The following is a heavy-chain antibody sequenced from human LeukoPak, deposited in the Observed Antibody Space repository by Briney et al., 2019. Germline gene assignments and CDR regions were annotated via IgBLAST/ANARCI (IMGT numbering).Heavy chain of an antibody. Sequence: PGRPLRLSCAATGFTFDDYAMHWVRQAPGKGLEWVSGISWNSGSICYADSVKGRFTISRDNAKNSLYLQMNSLRAEDTALYYCAKSALGLAVAGPFDYWGQGTLVTVSS. CDR1: GFTFDDYA. CDR3: AKSALGLAVAGPFDY. CDR2: ISWNSGSI. D-gene: IGHD6-19*01. J-gene: IGHJ4*02. V-gene: IGHV3-9*01.